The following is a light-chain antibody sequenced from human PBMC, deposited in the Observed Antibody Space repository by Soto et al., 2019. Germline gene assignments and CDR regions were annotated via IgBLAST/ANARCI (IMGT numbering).Light chain of an antibody. CDR2: DVN. J-gene: IGLJ2*01. V-gene: IGLV2-14*03. CDR1: SSDVGAYKY. CDR3: SSFTSSSNVV. Sequence: QSALTQPASVSGSPGQSITISCTGTSSDVGAYKYVSWYQQHPGKAPKVMIYDVNNRPSGVSNRFSGSKSGNTASLTISGLQAEDEADYYCSSFTSSSNVVFGGGTKLTVL.